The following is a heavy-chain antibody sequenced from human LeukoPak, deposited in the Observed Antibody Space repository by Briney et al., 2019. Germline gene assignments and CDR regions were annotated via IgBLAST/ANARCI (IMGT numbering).Heavy chain of an antibody. CDR3: ARAPSEIGGYYPEYFRH. V-gene: IGHV3-74*01. Sequence: PGGSLRLSCAASGFTFGSYAMHWVRQAPGKGLVWVSRIKSDGSTNYADSVKGRFTISRDNAKNTVSLQMNSLRPEDTGVYYCARAPSEIGGYYPEYFRHWGQGTLVTVSS. J-gene: IGHJ1*01. CDR2: IKSDGST. CDR1: GFTFGSYA. D-gene: IGHD3-22*01.